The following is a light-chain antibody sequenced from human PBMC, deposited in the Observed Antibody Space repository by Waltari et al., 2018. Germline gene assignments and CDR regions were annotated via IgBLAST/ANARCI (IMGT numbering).Light chain of an antibody. V-gene: IGLV8-61*01. CDR1: SGSISSTSY. CDR2: KGN. Sequence: QTVVTQEPSLSVSPGGTVTLTCALSSGSISSTSYATWYQQTPCQAPRTLVYKGNSRSSGVPDRFSGSILGNKAALTITGAQADDDSDYYCSLYMGSGIWVFGGGTKLTVL. J-gene: IGLJ3*02. CDR3: SLYMGSGIWV.